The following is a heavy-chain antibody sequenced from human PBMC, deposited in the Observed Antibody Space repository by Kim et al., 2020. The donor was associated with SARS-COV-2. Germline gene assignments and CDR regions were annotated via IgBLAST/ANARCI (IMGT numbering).Heavy chain of an antibody. CDR2: INSDASRT. CDR3: VRDKADGWFDP. V-gene: IGHV3-74*01. Sequence: GGSLRLSCAGSGLSISDYWMHWVRQAPGKGLVWVSLINSDASRTDYAYSVKGRFTISRDNAKNTLYLQMNSLRGEDTAVYYCVRDKADGWFDPWGQGTRV. D-gene: IGHD6-19*01. J-gene: IGHJ5*02. CDR1: GLSISDYW.